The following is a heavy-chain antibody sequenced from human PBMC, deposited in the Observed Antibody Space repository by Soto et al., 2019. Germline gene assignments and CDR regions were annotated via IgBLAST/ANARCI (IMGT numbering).Heavy chain of an antibody. CDR2: INHSGST. J-gene: IGHJ5*02. Sequence: SETLSLTCAVYGGSFSGYYWSWIRQPPGKGLEWIGEINHSGSTNYNPSLKSRVTISVDTSKNQFSLKLSSVTAADTAVYYCGRMYSGSGYAGGGWFDPWGQGTLVTVSS. CDR1: GGSFSGYY. D-gene: IGHD6-13*01. V-gene: IGHV4-34*01. CDR3: GRMYSGSGYAGGGWFDP.